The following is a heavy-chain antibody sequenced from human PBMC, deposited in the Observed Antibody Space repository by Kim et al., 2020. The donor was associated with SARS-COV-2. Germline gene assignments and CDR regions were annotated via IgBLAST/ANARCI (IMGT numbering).Heavy chain of an antibody. CDR3: VRSSSSNFLDY. D-gene: IGHD6-6*01. Sequence: TEYAAYVKGRFNISRDDSKNSLYLQMNSLKTEDTAVYYCVRSSSSNFLDYWGQGTLVTVSS. J-gene: IGHJ4*02. CDR2: T. V-gene: IGHV3-72*01.